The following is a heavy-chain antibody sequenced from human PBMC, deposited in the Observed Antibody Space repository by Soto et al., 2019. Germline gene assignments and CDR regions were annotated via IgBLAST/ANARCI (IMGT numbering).Heavy chain of an antibody. CDR2: IKSKTDGGTT. J-gene: IGHJ4*02. D-gene: IGHD3-22*01. CDR3: TTDFPAYYYDSSGYN. V-gene: IGHV3-15*07. Sequence: EVQLVESGGGLVKPGGSLRLSCAASGFTFSNAWMNWVRQAPGKGLEWVGRIKSKTDGGTTDYAAPVKGRFTISRDDSKNTLYLQMNSLKTEDTVVYYCTTDFPAYYYDSSGYNWGQGTLVTVSS. CDR1: GFTFSNAW.